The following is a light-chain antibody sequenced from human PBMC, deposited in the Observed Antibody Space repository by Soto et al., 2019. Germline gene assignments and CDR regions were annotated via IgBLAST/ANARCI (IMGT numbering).Light chain of an antibody. CDR3: AAWDDILNVVV. V-gene: IGLV1-44*01. CDR2: TSN. J-gene: IGLJ2*01. Sequence: QSVLTQPPSVSGTPGQTVTISCSGARSNIGKNTLYWFQQLPGTAPNLLISTSNHRPSGVRDRFSGSKSGTSASLTISGLRSDDEADYYCAAWDDILNVVVFGGGTKLTVL. CDR1: RSNIGKNT.